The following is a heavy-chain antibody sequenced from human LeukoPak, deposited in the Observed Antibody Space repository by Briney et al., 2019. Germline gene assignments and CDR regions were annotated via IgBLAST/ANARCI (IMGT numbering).Heavy chain of an antibody. D-gene: IGHD4/OR15-4a*01. CDR1: GFTVSSNS. Sequence: GGSLRLSCAVSGFTVSSNSMSWVRQAPGKGLEWVSFIYSGTIHYSDSVEGRFTISRDNSKNTLYLQMNSLRAEDTAVYYCARRAGAYSHPYDYWGQGTLVTVSS. V-gene: IGHV3-53*01. J-gene: IGHJ4*02. CDR2: IYSGTI. CDR3: ARRAGAYSHPYDY.